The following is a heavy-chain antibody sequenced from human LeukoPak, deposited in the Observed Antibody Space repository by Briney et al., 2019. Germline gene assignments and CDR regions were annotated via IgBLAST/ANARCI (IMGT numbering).Heavy chain of an antibody. CDR2: INWNGGST. D-gene: IGHD6-19*01. V-gene: IGHV3-20*04. CDR3: AGGDRNGWYFDY. CDR1: GFRFDDHG. J-gene: IGHJ4*02. Sequence: PGGSLRLSCAASGFRFDDHGMSWVRQVPGKGPEWVSGINWNGGSTGYGDSVKGRFTISRDNAKNSLYLQMNSLRAEDTALYYCAGGDRNGWYFDYWGQGILVTVSS.